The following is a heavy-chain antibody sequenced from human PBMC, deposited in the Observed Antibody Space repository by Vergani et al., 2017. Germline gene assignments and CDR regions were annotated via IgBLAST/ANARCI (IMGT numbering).Heavy chain of an antibody. D-gene: IGHD3-3*01. CDR3: TSSGYSRPYYFDY. Sequence: EVQLVESGGGLIQPGGSLRLSCAASGFTFSGSAMHWVRQASGKGLEWVGRIRSKANSYATAYAASVKGRFTISRDDSKNTAYLQMNSLKTEDTAVYYCTSSGYSRPYYFDYWGQGTLVTVSS. V-gene: IGHV3-73*01. CDR2: IRSKANSYAT. CDR1: GFTFSGSA. J-gene: IGHJ4*02.